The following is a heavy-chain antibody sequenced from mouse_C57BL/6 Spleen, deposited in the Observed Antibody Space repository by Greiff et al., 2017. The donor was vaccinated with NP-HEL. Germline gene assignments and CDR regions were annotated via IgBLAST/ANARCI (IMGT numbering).Heavy chain of an antibody. CDR3: TRGFYYEDAMDY. Sequence: EVKLVESGEGLVKPGGSLKLSCAASGFTFSSYAMSWVRQTPEKRLEWVAYISSGGDYIYYADTVKGRFTISRDNARNTLYLQMSSLKSEDTAMYYCTRGFYYEDAMDYWGQGTSVTVSS. D-gene: IGHD2-4*01. J-gene: IGHJ4*01. CDR2: ISSGGDYI. V-gene: IGHV5-9-1*02. CDR1: GFTFSSYA.